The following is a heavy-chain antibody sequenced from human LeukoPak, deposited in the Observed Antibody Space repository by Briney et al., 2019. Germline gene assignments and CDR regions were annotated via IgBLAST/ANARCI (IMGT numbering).Heavy chain of an antibody. CDR1: GFIFRSYS. Sequence: QAGGSLRLSCAASGFIFRSYSMNWVRQAPGKGLEWVAFISTSSDTISYSDSVKGRFTISRDNAKNSLYLQMNSLRAEDTAVYYCAELGITMIGGVWGKGTTVTISS. J-gene: IGHJ6*04. CDR3: AELGITMIGGV. D-gene: IGHD3-10*02. V-gene: IGHV3-48*04. CDR2: ISTSSDTI.